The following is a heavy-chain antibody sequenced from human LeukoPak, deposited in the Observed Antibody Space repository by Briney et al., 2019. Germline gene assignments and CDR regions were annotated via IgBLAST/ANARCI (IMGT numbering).Heavy chain of an antibody. Sequence: GGSLRLSCAASGFTVSNNYMSWVRQAPGKGLEWVSVIYSGGSTYYADSVKGRFTISRDNSKNTLYLQMNSLRAEDTAVYYCARDLTGIFGVVKHYMDVWGKGTTVTVSS. J-gene: IGHJ6*03. V-gene: IGHV3-53*01. D-gene: IGHD3-3*01. CDR1: GFTVSNNY. CDR2: IYSGGST. CDR3: ARDLTGIFGVVKHYMDV.